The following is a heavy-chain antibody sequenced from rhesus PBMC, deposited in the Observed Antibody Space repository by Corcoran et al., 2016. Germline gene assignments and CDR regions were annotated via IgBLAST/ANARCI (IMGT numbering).Heavy chain of an antibody. CDR2: MYGSSGST. J-gene: IGHJ5-1*01. V-gene: IGHV4S2*01. D-gene: IGHD2-2*01. CDR3: ARDGYCASASCVNRFDV. Sequence: QVQLQESGPGLVKPSETLPLTCAVSGSSISRNSWSWVRQAPGKGLECIGRMYGSSGSTEHNPSLKSRVTISIDTSKNQLSLKLSSVTAADTAVYYCARDGYCASASCVNRFDVWGPGVLVTVSS. CDR1: GSSISRNS.